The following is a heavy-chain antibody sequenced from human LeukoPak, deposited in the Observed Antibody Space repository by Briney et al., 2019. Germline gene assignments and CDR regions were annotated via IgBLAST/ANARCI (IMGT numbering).Heavy chain of an antibody. Sequence: GGSLRLSCAASGFTFSSYWMIWVRQAPGKGLEWVGRIKSKSDGGTRDYAAPVKGRFTISRDDSKNTLYLQMSSLKTEDTAVYYCTTDGIITMVRGVRRDYWGQGTLVTVSS. V-gene: IGHV3-15*01. CDR2: IKSKSDGGTR. CDR1: GFTFSSYW. CDR3: TTDGIITMVRGVRRDY. D-gene: IGHD3-10*01. J-gene: IGHJ4*02.